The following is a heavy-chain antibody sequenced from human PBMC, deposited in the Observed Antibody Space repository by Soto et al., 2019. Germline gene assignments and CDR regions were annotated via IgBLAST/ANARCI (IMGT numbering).Heavy chain of an antibody. V-gene: IGHV3-74*01. CDR1: GFTFSNYW. Sequence: EVQLVESGGGLVQPGGSLRLSCAGSGFTFSNYWMHWVRQAPGKGLEWVSRIDHDGPTDYADSVRGRFTISRDNAENTLYLQMNSQRTEDTAVYYCVRDSHGDYWGQGTLVTVSS. CDR3: VRDSHGDY. J-gene: IGHJ4*02. CDR2: IDHDGPT.